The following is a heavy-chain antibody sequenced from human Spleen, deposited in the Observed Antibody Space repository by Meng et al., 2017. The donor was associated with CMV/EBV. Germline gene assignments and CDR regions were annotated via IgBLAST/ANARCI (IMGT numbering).Heavy chain of an antibody. CDR1: GFTFSDYY. CDR2: VQYDGNNK. V-gene: IGHV3-30*02. Sequence: GESLKISCAASGFTFSDYYMSWVRQAPGKGLEWVAFVQYDGNNKYYADSVKGRFTISRDNSKNTLFLQMNSLRADDTAVYHCAKDLGSGYYYGMDVWGQGTTVTVSS. CDR3: AKDLGSGYYYGMDV. D-gene: IGHD3-22*01. J-gene: IGHJ6*02.